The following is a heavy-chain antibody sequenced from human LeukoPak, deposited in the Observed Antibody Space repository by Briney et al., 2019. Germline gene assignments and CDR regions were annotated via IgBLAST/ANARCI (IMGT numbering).Heavy chain of an antibody. CDR1: GFTISNYA. D-gene: IGHD6-25*01. J-gene: IGHJ4*02. Sequence: GGSLRLSCATSGFTISNYAMSWVRQAPGKGLEWLSTIGSGGGTYYADSVKGRFTISRDNSINTLYMQMNSLRAEDTALYYCANRGRYYFDYWGQGALVTVSS. CDR3: ANRGRYYFDY. V-gene: IGHV3-23*01. CDR2: IGSGGGT.